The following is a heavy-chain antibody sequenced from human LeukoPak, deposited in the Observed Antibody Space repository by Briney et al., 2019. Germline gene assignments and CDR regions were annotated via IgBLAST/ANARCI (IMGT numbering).Heavy chain of an antibody. CDR3: ARAPSGWYYFDY. D-gene: IGHD6-19*01. Sequence: GGSLRLSCAASGFTFSSYGMHWVRQAPGKGLEWVAVISYDGSNKYYADSVKGRFTISRDNSKNTLYLQMNSLRAEDTAVYYCARAPSGWYYFDYWGQGTLVTVSS. V-gene: IGHV3-30*03. CDR2: ISYDGSNK. CDR1: GFTFSSYG. J-gene: IGHJ4*02.